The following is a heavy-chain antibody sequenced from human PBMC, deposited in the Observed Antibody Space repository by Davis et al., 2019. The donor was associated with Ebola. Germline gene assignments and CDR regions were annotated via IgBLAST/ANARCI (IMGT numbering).Heavy chain of an antibody. CDR3: AREIHISSTVTTHRAFDI. V-gene: IGHV3-30-3*01. J-gene: IGHJ3*02. D-gene: IGHD4-17*01. CDR1: GFTFSSYA. CDR2: ISYDGSNK. Sequence: GESLKISCAASGFTFSSYAMHWVRQAPGKGLEWVAVISYDGSNKYYADSVKGRFTISRDNSKNTLYLQMNSLRAEDTAVYYCAREIHISSTVTTHRAFDIWGQGTMVTVSS.